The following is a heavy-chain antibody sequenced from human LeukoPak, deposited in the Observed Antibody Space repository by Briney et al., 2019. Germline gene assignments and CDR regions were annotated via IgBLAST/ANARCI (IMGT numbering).Heavy chain of an antibody. CDR2: IIPIFGTA. D-gene: IGHD6-13*01. CDR1: GGTFSSYA. V-gene: IGHV1-69*05. CDR3: ARTGAAAGTRAFDI. Sequence: GASVKVSCKASGGTFSSYAIIWVRQAPGQGLEWMGGIIPIFGTANYAQKFQGRVTITTDESTSTAYMELSSLRSEDTAVYYCARTGAAAGTRAFDIWGQGTMVTVSS. J-gene: IGHJ3*02.